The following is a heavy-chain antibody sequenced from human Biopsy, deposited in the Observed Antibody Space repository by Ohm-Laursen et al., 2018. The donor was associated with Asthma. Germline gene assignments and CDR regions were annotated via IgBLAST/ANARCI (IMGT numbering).Heavy chain of an antibody. Sequence: TLSLTCHVYPGSFSGFFWTWIRQSPGKRLEWIGETNERGVTNNNPSLKSRVIISIDTYWNRVSLKLTSVTAADTAVYYCARGPELDVWGQGTTVTVSS. V-gene: IGHV4-34*01. CDR1: PGSFSGFF. CDR3: ARGPELDV. J-gene: IGHJ6*02. CDR2: TNERGVT.